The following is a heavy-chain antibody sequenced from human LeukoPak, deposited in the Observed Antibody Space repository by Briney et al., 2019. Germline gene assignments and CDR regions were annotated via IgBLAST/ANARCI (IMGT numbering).Heavy chain of an antibody. CDR2: INSDGSST. D-gene: IGHD3-10*01. CDR1: GFTFSSYW. CDR3: TRGTGSYYSLGY. J-gene: IGHJ4*02. V-gene: IGHV3-74*01. Sequence: GGSLRLSCAVSGFTFSSYWMHWVRQAPGKGLVWVSRINSDGSSTIYADPVQGRFTISRDNAKNTLYLQMNSLRAEDTAVYFCTRGTGSYYSLGYWGQGTLATVSS.